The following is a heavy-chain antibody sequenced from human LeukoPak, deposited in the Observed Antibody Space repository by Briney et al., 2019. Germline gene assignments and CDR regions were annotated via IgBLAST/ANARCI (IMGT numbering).Heavy chain of an antibody. CDR1: GLTFSTYG. CDR3: ARALDYDSSHGASGYRAHPDY. Sequence: GGSLRLSCAASGLTFSTYGMHWVRQAPGKGLEWVAFIRYDGSSIYYADSVKGRFTISRDNAKNSLYLQMNSLRAEDTAVYYCARALDYDSSHGASGYRAHPDYWGQGTLVTVSS. CDR2: IRYDGSSI. J-gene: IGHJ4*02. D-gene: IGHD3-22*01. V-gene: IGHV3-30*02.